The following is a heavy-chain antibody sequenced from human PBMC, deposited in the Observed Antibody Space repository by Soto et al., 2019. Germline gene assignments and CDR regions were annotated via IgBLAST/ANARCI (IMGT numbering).Heavy chain of an antibody. CDR1: GGSTSRGGYS. V-gene: IGHV4-31*03. Sequence: SETLSLTCTVSGGSTSRGGYSWSWIRQHPGKGLEWIGYIFYTGITYYPPSLKSRVIISLDTSKNQFSLKLSAVTAADTAVYFCAREKAPGHAFYYGVDVWGKGTAVTVSS. J-gene: IGHJ6*04. CDR3: AREKAPGHAFYYGVDV. CDR2: IFYTGIT.